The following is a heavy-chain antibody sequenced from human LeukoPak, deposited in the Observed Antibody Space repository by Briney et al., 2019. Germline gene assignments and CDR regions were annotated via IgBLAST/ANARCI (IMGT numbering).Heavy chain of an antibody. J-gene: IGHJ4*02. CDR2: IYTSGTT. V-gene: IGHV4-4*07. Sequence: SETLSLTCTVSGGSISTYYWAWIRQPAGKGLEWIGRIYTSGTTNYNPSLKSRVTISVDKSKKQFSLKLSSVTAADTAVYYCASGGSSGSDYRGQGTLVTVSS. CDR1: GGSISTYY. D-gene: IGHD6-19*01. CDR3: ASGGSSGSDY.